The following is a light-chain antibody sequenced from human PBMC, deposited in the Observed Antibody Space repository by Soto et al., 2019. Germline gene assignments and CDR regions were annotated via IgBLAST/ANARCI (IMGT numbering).Light chain of an antibody. CDR2: AAS. J-gene: IGKJ3*01. V-gene: IGKV1-12*02. CDR3: QQASSFLFT. CDR1: QGISGW. Sequence: DMQMTQSPSSVSASVGDRATITCRASQGISGWLAWYQQKPGKAPKLLIYAASTLQSGVPSRFSGSGSGTDFTLTISSLQPEDFATYYCQQASSFLFTFGPGTKVDIK.